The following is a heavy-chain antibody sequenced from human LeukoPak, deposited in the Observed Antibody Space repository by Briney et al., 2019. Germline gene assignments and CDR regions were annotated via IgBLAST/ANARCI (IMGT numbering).Heavy chain of an antibody. D-gene: IGHD3-22*01. J-gene: IGHJ4*02. CDR1: GYSISSGYY. CDR2: IYHSGST. Sequence: SETLSLTRTVSGYSISSGYYWGWIRQPPGEGLEWIGSIYHSGSTYYNPSLKSRVTISVDTSKNHFSLKLSSVTAADTAVYYCARRVHYYDTSGYSYYFDYWGQGTLVTVSS. V-gene: IGHV4-38-2*02. CDR3: ARRVHYYDTSGYSYYFDY.